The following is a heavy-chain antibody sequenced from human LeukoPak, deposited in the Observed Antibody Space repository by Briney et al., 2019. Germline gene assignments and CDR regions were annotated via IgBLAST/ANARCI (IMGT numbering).Heavy chain of an antibody. V-gene: IGHV3-23*01. CDR2: IRGNGGT. D-gene: IGHD3-16*01. J-gene: IGHJ4*02. CDR1: GLSFSSFA. CDR3: AKASWVSSTDAVR. Sequence: PGGSLRLSCAASGLSFSSFAMSWVRQGPARGLEWVSSIRGNGGTFYADSEKGRFTLSSDSSRNTVYFQLNNLRVEDTAIYYCAKASWVSSTDAVRWGQGTLVTVSS.